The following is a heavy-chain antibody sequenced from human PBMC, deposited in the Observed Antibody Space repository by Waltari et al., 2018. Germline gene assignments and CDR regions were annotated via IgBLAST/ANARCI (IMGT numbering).Heavy chain of an antibody. V-gene: IGHV3-23*04. CDR3: AKGRRGSWVYYYYMDV. J-gene: IGHJ6*03. CDR2: ISGSGGST. CDR1: GFTFSSYA. D-gene: IGHD6-13*01. Sequence: EVQLVESGGGLVQPGGSLRLSCAASGFTFSSYAMSWVRQAPGKGLEWVSAISGSGGSTYYADSVKGRFTISRDNSKNTLYLQMNSLRAEDTAVYYCAKGRRGSWVYYYYMDVWGKGTTVTVSS.